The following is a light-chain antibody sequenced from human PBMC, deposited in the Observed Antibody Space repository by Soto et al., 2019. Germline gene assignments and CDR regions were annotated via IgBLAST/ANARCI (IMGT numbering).Light chain of an antibody. CDR2: HAS. Sequence: IVLTQSPGSLSLSPGERATLSCTASQTVNSSYLAWYQRKPGQAPRLLIYHASSRATGVPYRFSGSGSWADFTLTISRLDPEDFAVYYCQHNDSSITFGGGTKVDI. J-gene: IGKJ4*01. CDR3: QHNDSSIT. V-gene: IGKV3-20*01. CDR1: QTVNSSY.